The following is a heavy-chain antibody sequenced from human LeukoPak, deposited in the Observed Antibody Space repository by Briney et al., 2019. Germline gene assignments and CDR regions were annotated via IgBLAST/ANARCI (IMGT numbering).Heavy chain of an antibody. V-gene: IGHV1-2*02. J-gene: IGHJ4*02. CDR1: GYTFTGYY. Sequence: GASVKVSCKASGYTFTGYYMHWVRQAPGQGLEWMGWINPNSGGTNYAQKFQGRVTMTRDTSISTAYMELSRLRSDDTAVYYCARGSPYYDFWSGYHWEDYWGQGTLVTVSS. CDR3: ARGSPYYDFWSGYHWEDY. D-gene: IGHD3-3*01. CDR2: INPNSGGT.